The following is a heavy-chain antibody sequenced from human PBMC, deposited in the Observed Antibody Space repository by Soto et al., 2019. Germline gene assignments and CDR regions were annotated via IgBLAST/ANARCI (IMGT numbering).Heavy chain of an antibody. J-gene: IGHJ6*02. CDR1: GYTFTSYD. CDR2: MNPNSGNT. Sequence: SVKVSCEASGYTFTSYDINWVRQATVQGLEWMGWMNPNSGNTGYSQKFQGRVTMTRNTSISTAYMELSSLRSEDTAVYYCARGFQTDGKYYYYGMDVWGQGTTVTVSS. V-gene: IGHV1-8*01. D-gene: IGHD1-1*01. CDR3: ARGFQTDGKYYYYGMDV.